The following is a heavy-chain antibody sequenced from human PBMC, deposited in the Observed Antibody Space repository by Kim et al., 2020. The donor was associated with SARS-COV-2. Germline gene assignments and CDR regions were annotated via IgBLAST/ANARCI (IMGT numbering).Heavy chain of an antibody. CDR3: ARERAGYSFPEDFDY. V-gene: IGHV4-39*07. J-gene: IGHJ4*02. CDR1: GGSISSSSYY. Sequence: SETLSLTCTVSGGSISSSSYYWGWIRQPPGKGLEWIGSIYYSGSTYYNPSLKSRVTISVDTSKNQFSLKLSSVTAADTAVYYCARERAGYSFPEDFDYWGQGTLVTVSS. D-gene: IGHD5-18*01. CDR2: IYYSGST.